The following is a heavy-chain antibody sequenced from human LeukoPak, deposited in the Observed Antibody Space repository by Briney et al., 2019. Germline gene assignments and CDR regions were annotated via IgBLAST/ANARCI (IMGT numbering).Heavy chain of an antibody. CDR1: GGTFSSYA. D-gene: IGHD3-22*01. J-gene: IGHJ4*02. Sequence: SVKVSCTASGGTFSSYAISWVRQAPGQGLEWMGRIIPILGIANYAQKFQGRVTITADKSTSTAYMELSSLRSEDTAVYYCARDPYDSSGFLRRYFDYWGQGTLVTVSS. CDR3: ARDPYDSSGFLRRYFDY. V-gene: IGHV1-69*04. CDR2: IIPILGIA.